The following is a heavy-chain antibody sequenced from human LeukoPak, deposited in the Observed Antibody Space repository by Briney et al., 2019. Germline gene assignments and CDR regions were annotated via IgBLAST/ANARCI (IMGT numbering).Heavy chain of an antibody. CDR2: INPNGGGT. V-gene: IGHV1-2*02. CDR1: GYTFTGYY. J-gene: IGHJ4*02. Sequence: ASVKVSCKASGYTFTGYYMHWVRQAPGQGLEWMGWINPNGGGTNYAQKFQGRVTMTRDTSISTAYMELSRLRSDDTAVYYCARTYYYGSGSYAFDYWGQGTLVTVSS. D-gene: IGHD3-10*01. CDR3: ARTYYYGSGSYAFDY.